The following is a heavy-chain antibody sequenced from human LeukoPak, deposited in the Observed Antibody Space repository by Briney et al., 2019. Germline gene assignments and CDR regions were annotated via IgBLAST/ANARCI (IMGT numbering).Heavy chain of an antibody. D-gene: IGHD4-17*01. J-gene: IGHJ4*02. V-gene: IGHV5-51*01. CDR1: GFCFTSYW. CDR2: IYPGDSDT. CDR3: ARGRDYGDNHFDY. Sequence: GESLKISCKGSGFCFTSYWICWVRQMPGKGLEWMGIIYPGDSDTRYNPSFQGQVTISADKSIGTAYLQWSSLKASDTAMYYCARGRDYGDNHFDYWGQGTLVTVSS.